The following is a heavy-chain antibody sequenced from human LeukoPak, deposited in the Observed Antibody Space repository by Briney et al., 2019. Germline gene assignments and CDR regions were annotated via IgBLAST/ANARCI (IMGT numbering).Heavy chain of an antibody. CDR1: GGTFSSDG. CDR3: AGDGGFDIVTLDY. Sequence: ASVKVSCKASGGTFSSDGISWVRQAPGQGLQWMGRIIPIAGIVQYAQKFQDRVTITADKSTSTAYMEMSSLRSEDTAVYYCAGDGGFDIVTLDYWGQGTLVTVSS. D-gene: IGHD3-9*01. CDR2: IIPIAGIV. J-gene: IGHJ4*02. V-gene: IGHV1-69*04.